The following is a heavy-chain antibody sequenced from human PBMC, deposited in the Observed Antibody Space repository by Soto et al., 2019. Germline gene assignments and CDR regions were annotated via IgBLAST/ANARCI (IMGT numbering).Heavy chain of an antibody. CDR1: GFTFSGSA. Sequence: EVQLVESGGGLVQPGGSLKLSCAASGFTFSGSAMHWVRQASGKGLEWVGRIRSKANSYATAYAASVKGRFTISRDDSKNTAYLQMNSLKTEDTAVYYCIRHVGFRREDYYGSGSEGDYWGQGTLVTVSS. D-gene: IGHD3-10*01. CDR3: IRHVGFRREDYYGSGSEGDY. CDR2: IRSKANSYAT. V-gene: IGHV3-73*02. J-gene: IGHJ4*02.